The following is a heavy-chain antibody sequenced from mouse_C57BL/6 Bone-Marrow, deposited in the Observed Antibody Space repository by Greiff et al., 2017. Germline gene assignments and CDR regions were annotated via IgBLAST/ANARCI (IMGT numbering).Heavy chain of an antibody. V-gene: IGHV1-50*01. Sequence: QVQLQQPGAELVKPGASVKLSCKASGYTFTSYWMQWVKQRPGQGLEWIGEIDPSDSYTNYNQKFKGKATLTVDTSSSTAYMQLSCLSSETSAVYSCAREDGYYSAWFAYWGQGTLVTVSA. D-gene: IGHD2-3*01. J-gene: IGHJ3*01. CDR1: GYTFTSYW. CDR2: IDPSDSYT. CDR3: AREDGYYSAWFAY.